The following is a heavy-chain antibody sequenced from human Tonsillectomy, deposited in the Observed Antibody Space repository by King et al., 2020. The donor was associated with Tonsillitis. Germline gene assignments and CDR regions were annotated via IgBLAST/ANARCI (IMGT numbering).Heavy chain of an antibody. D-gene: IGHD3-22*01. CDR2: ISYDGSNE. Sequence: VQLVESGGGVVQPGRSLRLSCAASGSTFSVYGIHWVRQAPGKGLEWVALISYDGSNEYYADSVKGRFTISRDNSKNTLYLQMNSLRVEDTAVYSCARNYYDSGGYSNGMDVWGQGTTVTVSS. CDR3: ARNYYDSGGYSNGMDV. J-gene: IGHJ6*02. CDR1: GSTFSVYG. V-gene: IGHV3-33*05.